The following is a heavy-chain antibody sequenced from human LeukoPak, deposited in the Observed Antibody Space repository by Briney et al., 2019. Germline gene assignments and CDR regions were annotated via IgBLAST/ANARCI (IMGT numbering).Heavy chain of an antibody. Sequence: ASVKVSCKASGYTFTSYGISWVRQAPGQGLEWMGWISAYNGNTNYAQKLQGRVTMTTDTSTSTAYMELRSLRSDDAAVYYCARGLYYGSGTGTFDIWGQGTMVTVSS. J-gene: IGHJ3*02. V-gene: IGHV1-18*01. D-gene: IGHD3-10*01. CDR1: GYTFTSYG. CDR3: ARGLYYGSGTGTFDI. CDR2: ISAYNGNT.